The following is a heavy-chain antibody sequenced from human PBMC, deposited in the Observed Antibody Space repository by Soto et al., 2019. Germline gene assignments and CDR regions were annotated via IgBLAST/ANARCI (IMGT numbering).Heavy chain of an antibody. CDR2: IKQDGSEK. D-gene: IGHD6-13*01. CDR1: GFTFSSYW. J-gene: IGHJ5*02. V-gene: IGHV3-7*01. CDR3: GRDAQQLVRRGGLMGCLAP. Sequence: GGSLRLSCAASGFTFSSYWMSWVRQAPGKGLEWVANIKQDGSEKYYVDSVKGRFTISRDNAKNSLYLQMNSLRAEDTAVYYCGRDAQQLVRRGGLMGCLAPGGQGTLVTVS.